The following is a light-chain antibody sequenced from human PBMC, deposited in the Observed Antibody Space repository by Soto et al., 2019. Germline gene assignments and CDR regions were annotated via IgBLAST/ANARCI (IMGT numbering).Light chain of an antibody. CDR3: QQYGSSGYT. V-gene: IGKV3-20*01. CDR2: GAS. J-gene: IGKJ2*01. CDR1: QSVSSSY. Sequence: EIVLTQSPGTLSLSPGERATLSCRASQSVSSSYLAWYQQKPGQAPRLLIYGASSRATGIPDRFSGSRSGTDVTLTISRLELEDFAVYSCQQYGSSGYTFGQGTKLEIK.